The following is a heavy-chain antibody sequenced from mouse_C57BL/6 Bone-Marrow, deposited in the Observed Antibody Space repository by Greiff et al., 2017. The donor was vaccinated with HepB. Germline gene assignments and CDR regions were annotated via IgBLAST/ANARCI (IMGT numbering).Heavy chain of an antibody. V-gene: IGHV1-72*01. CDR1: GYTFTSYW. D-gene: IGHD1-1*01. CDR3: ARSAHYYGSSPYWYFDV. Sequence: QVQLQQPGAELVKPGASVKLSCKASGYTFTSYWMHWVQQRPGRGLEWSGKIDTNSGGTKYNEKFKSKATLTVDKPSSTAYMQLSSLTSEDSAVYYCARSAHYYGSSPYWYFDVWGTGTTVTVSS. CDR2: IDTNSGGT. J-gene: IGHJ1*03.